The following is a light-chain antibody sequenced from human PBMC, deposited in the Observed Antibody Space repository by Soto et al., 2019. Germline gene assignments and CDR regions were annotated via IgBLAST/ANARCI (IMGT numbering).Light chain of an antibody. Sequence: EIVLTQSPVNLSLSPGGGATLSCRASRGINDRLAWYQQKPGQAPRLLIYDASNRAAGVPLRFSGSGSGSDFTLTINSLEAEDSAVYYCQQRSSWPFTFGGGANVEV. J-gene: IGKJ4*01. CDR1: RGINDR. V-gene: IGKV3-11*01. CDR2: DAS. CDR3: QQRSSWPFT.